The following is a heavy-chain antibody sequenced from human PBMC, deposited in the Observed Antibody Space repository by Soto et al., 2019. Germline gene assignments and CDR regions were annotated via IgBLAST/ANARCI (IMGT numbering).Heavy chain of an antibody. Sequence: QVQLVQSGAEVKKPGASVKVSCKASGYTFTSYAMHWVRQAPGQRLEWMGWINAGNGNTKYSQKFQGRVTITRDTSASTASMELSSLRSEDTAVYYSARGLNGFLYYFDYWGQGTLGTFAS. V-gene: IGHV1-3*01. CDR1: GYTFTSYA. CDR2: INAGNGNT. CDR3: ARGLNGFLYYFDY. J-gene: IGHJ4*02. D-gene: IGHD3-9*01.